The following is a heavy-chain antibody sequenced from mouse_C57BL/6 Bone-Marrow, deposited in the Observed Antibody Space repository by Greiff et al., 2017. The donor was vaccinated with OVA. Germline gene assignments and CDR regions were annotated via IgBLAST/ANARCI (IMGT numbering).Heavy chain of an antibody. CDR3: ARCYYGSSYSLDY. V-gene: IGHV1-81*01. D-gene: IGHD1-1*01. Sequence: QVHVKQSGAELARPGASVKLSCKASGYTFTSYGISWVKQRTGQGLEWIGEIYPRSGNTYYNEKFKGKATLTADKSSSTAYMELRSLTSEDSAVYFCARCYYGSSYSLDYWGQGTTLTVSS. J-gene: IGHJ2*01. CDR1: GYTFTSYG. CDR2: IYPRSGNT.